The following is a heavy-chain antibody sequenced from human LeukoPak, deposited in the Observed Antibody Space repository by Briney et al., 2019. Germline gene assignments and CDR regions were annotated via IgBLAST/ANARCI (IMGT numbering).Heavy chain of an antibody. CDR2: IYSGGGT. V-gene: IGHV3-53*01. J-gene: IGHJ4*02. CDR1: GFTVSNHY. D-gene: IGHD1-26*01. Sequence: GGSLRLSCAASGFTVSNHYMNWVRQAPGKGLEWVSVIYSGGGTHYTDSVKGRFTISRDNSKNTLFLQMNNLRAEDTALYYCARGQVVGATDSFDYWGQGTPVTVAS. CDR3: ARGQVVGATDSFDY.